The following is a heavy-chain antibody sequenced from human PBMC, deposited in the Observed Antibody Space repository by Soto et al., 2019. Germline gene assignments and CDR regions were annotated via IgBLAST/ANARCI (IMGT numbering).Heavy chain of an antibody. D-gene: IGHD3-22*01. CDR2: IVVGSGNT. V-gene: IGHV1-58*02. J-gene: IGHJ4*02. Sequence: GASVKVSCKASGYPFTSYGISWVRQVRGQRLEWIGWIVVGSGNTDYAQKFQERVTITRDMSTSTVYMELSSLRSEDTAVYYCAADKGYYYYDPVVDYWGQGTLVTVSS. CDR1: GYPFTSYG. CDR3: AADKGYYYYDPVVDY.